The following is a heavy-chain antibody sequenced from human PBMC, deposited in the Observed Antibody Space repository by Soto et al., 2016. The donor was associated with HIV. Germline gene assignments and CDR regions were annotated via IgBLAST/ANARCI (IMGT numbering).Heavy chain of an antibody. CDR3: ARHGDTNNWDRSFDY. J-gene: IGHJ4*01. Sequence: QVQLQQWGAGLLKPSETLSLTCAVYGGSFGGFQWTWIRQAPGKGLEWIGEVNHSGHTKYNPSLKGRLTISTDTSKNQFSLKVTSVTAADTAVYYCARHGDTNNWDRSFDYWGHGNLVTVSS. D-gene: IGHD2-8*01. V-gene: IGHV4-34*01. CDR2: VNHSGHT. CDR1: GGSFGGFQ.